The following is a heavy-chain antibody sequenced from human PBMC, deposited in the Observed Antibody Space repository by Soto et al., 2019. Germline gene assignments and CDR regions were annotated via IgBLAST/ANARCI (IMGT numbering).Heavy chain of an antibody. CDR3: AKDRHSLDAFDI. D-gene: IGHD5-18*01. Sequence: EVQLLESGGGLVQPGGSLRLSCAASGFTFSSYAMSWVRQAPGKGLEWVSAISGSGGSTYYADSVKGRFTISRDNSKNTLYLQMNSMRAEDTAVYYCAKDRHSLDAFDIWGQGTMVTVSS. CDR2: ISGSGGST. V-gene: IGHV3-23*01. CDR1: GFTFSSYA. J-gene: IGHJ3*02.